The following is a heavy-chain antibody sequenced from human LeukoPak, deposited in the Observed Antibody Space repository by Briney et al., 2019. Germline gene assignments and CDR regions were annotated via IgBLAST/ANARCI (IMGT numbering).Heavy chain of an antibody. D-gene: IGHD2-2*01. CDR2: INAGNGNT. CDR1: GYTFTSYA. CDR3: AKASAGIVEVPGGMDY. J-gene: IGHJ4*02. Sequence: ASVKVSCKASGYTFTSYAMHWVRQAPGQRLEWMGWINAGNGNTKYSQKFQGRVTITRDTSASTAYMELSSLRSDDTAVYYCAKASAGIVEVPGGMDYWGQGTLVTVSS. V-gene: IGHV1-3*01.